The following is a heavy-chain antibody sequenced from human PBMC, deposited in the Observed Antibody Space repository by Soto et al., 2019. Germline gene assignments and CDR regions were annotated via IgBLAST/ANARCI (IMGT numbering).Heavy chain of an antibody. V-gene: IGHV1-69*01. CDR3: ARGVYGSGNYYTGPSAFDI. CDR2: TIPVFNTA. J-gene: IGHJ3*02. D-gene: IGHD3-10*01. CDR1: GGTLSDHG. Sequence: QVQLEQSGAEVKKPGSSVKVSCKASGGTLSDHGVAWLRQAPGQGLEWMGGTIPVFNTAKYAQKFQGRVTVTADQFTNIAYMELSGLRSEDAAFYFCARGVYGSGNYYTGPSAFDIWGQGTMVIVSS.